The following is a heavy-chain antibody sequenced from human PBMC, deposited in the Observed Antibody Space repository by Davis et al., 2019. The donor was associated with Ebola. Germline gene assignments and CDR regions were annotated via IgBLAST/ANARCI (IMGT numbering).Heavy chain of an antibody. CDR2: IIGSGGST. D-gene: IGHD6-13*01. Sequence: GGSLRLSCAASGFTFSSYAMSWVRQAPGKRLEWVSAIIGSGGSTYYADAVKGRFTISRDNSKNTLYLQMNSLRAEDTAVYYCAKDPGYSSSWYSPPIDYWGQGTLVTVSS. CDR1: GFTFSSYA. CDR3: AKDPGYSSSWYSPPIDY. J-gene: IGHJ4*02. V-gene: IGHV3-23*01.